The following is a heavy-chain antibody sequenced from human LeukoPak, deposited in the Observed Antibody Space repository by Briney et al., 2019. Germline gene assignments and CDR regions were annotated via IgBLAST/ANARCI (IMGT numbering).Heavy chain of an antibody. CDR3: ARVGYDILTGYGIGK. Sequence: ETLSLTCAVYGGSFSGYYWSWIRQPPGKGLEWIGEINHSGSTNYNPSLKSRVTISVDTSKNQFSLKLSSVTAADTAVYYCARVGYDILTGYGIGKWGQGTPVTVSS. CDR2: INHSGST. J-gene: IGHJ4*02. D-gene: IGHD3-9*01. CDR1: GGSFSGYY. V-gene: IGHV4-34*01.